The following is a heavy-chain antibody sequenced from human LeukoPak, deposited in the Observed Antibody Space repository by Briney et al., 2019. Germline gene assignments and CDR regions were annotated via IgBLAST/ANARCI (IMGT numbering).Heavy chain of an antibody. D-gene: IGHD3-9*01. J-gene: IGHJ4*02. CDR3: ARAKFEYYDILTGYYTSFDY. CDR1: GGTFSSYA. Sequence: SVKVSCKASGGTFSSYAISWVRQAPGQGLEWMGGTIPIFGTANYAQKFQGRVTITADESTSTAYMELSSLRSEDTAVYYCARAKFEYYDILTGYYTSFDYWGQGTLVTVSS. CDR2: TIPIFGTA. V-gene: IGHV1-69*13.